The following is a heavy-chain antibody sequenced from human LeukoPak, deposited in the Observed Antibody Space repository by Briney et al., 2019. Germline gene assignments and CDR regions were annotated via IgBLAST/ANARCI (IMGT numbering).Heavy chain of an antibody. CDR1: GGSISGYY. Sequence: PSETLSLTCTVSGGSISGYYWGWIRQPPGKGLVGIGSLYYSGATYYNPSLKSRVTISVDTSKNQFSLKLSSVTAADTAVYYGARQPFVYYDSSGYYYPLDYCGQGTLVTVSS. J-gene: IGHJ4*02. V-gene: IGHV4-39*01. D-gene: IGHD3-22*01. CDR3: ARQPFVYYDSSGYYYPLDY. CDR2: LYYSGAT.